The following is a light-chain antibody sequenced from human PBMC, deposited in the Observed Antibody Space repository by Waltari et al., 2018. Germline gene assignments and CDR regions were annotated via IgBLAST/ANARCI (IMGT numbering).Light chain of an antibody. CDR3: CSYAGTYTYVL. Sequence: QSALTQTRSVSGSPGQSVPIPCTGTSSDVGGCDYVSWYRHHPGKAPQVMIYEVTKRPSGVPDRFSGSRSGNTASLTISGLQADDEATYYCCSYAGTYTYVLFGGGTKLTVL. J-gene: IGLJ2*01. CDR2: EVT. CDR1: SSDVGGCDY. V-gene: IGLV2-11*01.